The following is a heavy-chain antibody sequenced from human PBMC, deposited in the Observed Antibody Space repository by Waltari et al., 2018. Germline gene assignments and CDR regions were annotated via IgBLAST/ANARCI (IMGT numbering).Heavy chain of an antibody. Sequence: QVQLQESGPGLVKPSETLSLTCTVSGYSISSGYYWGWIRQPPGKGLEWIGSIYHSGSTYYNPSLKSRVTISVDTSKNQFSLKLSSVTAADTAVYYCARAKESSGWTVRGYFDLWGRGTLVTVSS. CDR1: GYSISSGYY. CDR3: ARAKESSGWTVRGYFDL. D-gene: IGHD6-19*01. V-gene: IGHV4-38-2*02. CDR2: IYHSGST. J-gene: IGHJ2*01.